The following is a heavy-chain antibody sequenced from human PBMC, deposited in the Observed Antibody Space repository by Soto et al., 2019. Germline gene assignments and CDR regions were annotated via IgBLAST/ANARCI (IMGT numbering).Heavy chain of an antibody. CDR1: GFTFSSCA. J-gene: IGHJ5*02. Sequence: VQLLESGGGLVQPGGSLRLSCAASGFTFSSCAMSWVRQAPGKGLEWVSVISGSGGSTYYADSVKGRFTISRDNSKNTLYLQMSSLRAEDTAVYYCARGDDSNDGCWFDPWGQGTLVTVSS. CDR2: ISGSGGST. CDR3: ARGDDSNDGCWFDP. V-gene: IGHV3-23*01. D-gene: IGHD1-1*01.